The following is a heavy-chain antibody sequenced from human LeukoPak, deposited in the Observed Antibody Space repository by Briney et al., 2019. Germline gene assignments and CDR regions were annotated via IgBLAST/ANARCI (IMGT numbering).Heavy chain of an antibody. J-gene: IGHJ4*02. V-gene: IGHV5-51*01. Sequence: GESLKISCKGSGYSFTSYWIGWVRQMPGKGLEWMGIIHPSDSDTRYSPSFQGQVTISADKSISTAYLQWSSLKASDTAIYYCARGVYGDYGAFDNWGQGTLVTVSS. CDR2: IHPSDSDT. CDR3: ARGVYGDYGAFDN. CDR1: GYSFTSYW. D-gene: IGHD4-17*01.